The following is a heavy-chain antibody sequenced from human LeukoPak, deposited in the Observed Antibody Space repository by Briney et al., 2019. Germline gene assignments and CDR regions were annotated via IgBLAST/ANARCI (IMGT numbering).Heavy chain of an antibody. CDR1: GGSISNYY. D-gene: IGHD1-14*01. Sequence: SETLSLTCTVSGGSISNYYWSWIRQPAGKGLEWIGRIYASGSTNYNPSLQSRVTMSVDTSKNQFSLKLSSVTAADTAVYYCAREPGSYDAFDIWGQGTMVTVSS. J-gene: IGHJ3*02. CDR2: IYASGST. CDR3: AREPGSYDAFDI. V-gene: IGHV4-4*07.